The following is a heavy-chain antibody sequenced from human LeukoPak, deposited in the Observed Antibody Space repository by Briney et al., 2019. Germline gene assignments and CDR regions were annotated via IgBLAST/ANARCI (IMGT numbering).Heavy chain of an antibody. CDR3: ARVAHRIAAAGTEDYFDY. J-gene: IGHJ4*02. D-gene: IGHD6-13*01. CDR2: IYYSGST. V-gene: IGHV4-59*12. Sequence: SETLSLTCTVSGGSISSYYWSWIRQPPGKGLEWIGYIYYSGSTYYNPSLKSRVTISVDRSKDQFSLKLSSVTAADTAVYYCARVAHRIAAAGTEDYFDYWGQGTLVTVSS. CDR1: GGSISSYY.